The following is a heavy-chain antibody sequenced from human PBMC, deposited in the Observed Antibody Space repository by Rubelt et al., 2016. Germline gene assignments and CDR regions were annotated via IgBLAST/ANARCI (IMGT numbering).Heavy chain of an antibody. CDR3: ARVSGQWEDDAFDI. Sequence: EVQLVESGGGLIQPGGSLRLSCAASGFTVSSNYMDWVRQAPGKGLEWVGRTRNKANSYTTEYAASVKGRFTISRDDSKNSLYLQMNSLKTEDTAVYYCARVSGQWEDDAFDIWGQGTMVTVSS. J-gene: IGHJ3*02. V-gene: IGHV3-72*01. CDR2: TRNKANSYTT. D-gene: IGHD1-26*01. CDR1: GFTVSSNY.